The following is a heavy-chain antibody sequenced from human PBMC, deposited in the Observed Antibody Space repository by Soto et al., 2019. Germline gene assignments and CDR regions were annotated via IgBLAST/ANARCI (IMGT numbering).Heavy chain of an antibody. V-gene: IGHV4-34*01. D-gene: IGHD3-10*01. Sequence: PSETLSLTCAVYGGSFSDDASSSDWYWNWIRQSPGKGLEWIGEIDRSGRTKYNPSLKSRVSISVDTSKNQFSLKLSSVTAADTGVYYCATRGRGVLIPNXXDPWGQGTLVTSPQ. CDR3: ATRGRGVLIPNXXDP. CDR2: IDRSGRT. CDR1: GGSFSDDASSSDWY. J-gene: IGHJ5*02.